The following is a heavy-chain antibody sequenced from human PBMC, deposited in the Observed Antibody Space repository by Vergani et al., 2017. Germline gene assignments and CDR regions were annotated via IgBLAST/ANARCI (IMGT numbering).Heavy chain of an antibody. J-gene: IGHJ5*02. D-gene: IGHD2-2*01. CDR3: ARAKPLVPAAMAKLAGWFDP. Sequence: QVQLVQSGAEVKKPGASVKVSCKASGGTFSSYAISWVRQAPGQGLEWMGRIIPILGIANYAQKFQGRVTITADKSTSTAYRELSSLRSEDTAAYYCARAKPLVPAAMAKLAGWFDPWGQGTLVTVSS. CDR2: IIPILGIA. V-gene: IGHV1-69*04. CDR1: GGTFSSYA.